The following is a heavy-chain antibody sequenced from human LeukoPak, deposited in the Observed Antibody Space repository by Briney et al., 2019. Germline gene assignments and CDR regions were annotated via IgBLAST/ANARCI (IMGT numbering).Heavy chain of an antibody. Sequence: PETLSLTCTVSGGSISXXYWSWIRQPPGKGLXXXXXXYSSGSXXXXXXXXXXXXXSXXXSXNQFSLXLSSVTAADTAVYYCARFAYCGGHCWYYFDYWGQGSLVTVSS. CDR2: XYSSGSX. V-gene: IGHV4-59*01. D-gene: IGHD2-21*02. CDR3: ARFAYCGGHCWYYFDY. CDR1: GGSISXXY. J-gene: IGHJ4*02.